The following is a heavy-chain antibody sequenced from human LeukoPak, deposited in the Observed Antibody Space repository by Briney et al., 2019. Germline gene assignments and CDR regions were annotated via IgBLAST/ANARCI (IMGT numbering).Heavy chain of an antibody. CDR2: IRSSGDST. V-gene: IGHV3-23*01. D-gene: IGHD5-12*01. CDR1: GFTFSSYG. CDR3: AKARRATTGPTHMDV. Sequence: KSGGSLRLSCAASGFTFSSYGMSWVRQAPGKGLEWVSGIRSSGDSTYYADSVKGRFTISRDNSKNTLYLQMNSLTAEDTAVYYCAKARRATTGPTHMDVWGKGTTVTVSS. J-gene: IGHJ6*03.